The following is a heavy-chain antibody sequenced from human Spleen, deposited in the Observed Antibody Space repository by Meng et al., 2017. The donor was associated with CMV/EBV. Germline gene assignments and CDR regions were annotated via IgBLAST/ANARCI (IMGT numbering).Heavy chain of an antibody. Sequence: GESLKISCAASGFTFSSYAMTWVRQAPGKGLEWVSYISSSSSAIYYADSVKGRFTISRDNAKKSLYLQMNSLRSEDTAVYYCARDHPYCSSRSCYDHFYYAMDVWGRGTTVTVSS. CDR1: GFTFSSYA. D-gene: IGHD2-2*01. V-gene: IGHV3-48*04. J-gene: IGHJ6*02. CDR2: ISSSSSAI. CDR3: ARDHPYCSSRSCYDHFYYAMDV.